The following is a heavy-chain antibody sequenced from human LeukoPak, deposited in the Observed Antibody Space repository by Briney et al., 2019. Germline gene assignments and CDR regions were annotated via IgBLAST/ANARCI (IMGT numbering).Heavy chain of an antibody. J-gene: IGHJ5*02. V-gene: IGHV1-69*04. CDR1: GGAFSSYA. CDR3: APDSAYGDYGGVWFDP. D-gene: IGHD4-17*01. Sequence: SVKVSCKASGGAFSSYAISWVRQAPGQGLEWMGRIIPIFGIANYAQKFQGRVTITADKSTSTAYMELSSLRSEDAAVYYCAPDSAYGDYGGVWFDPWGQGTLVTVSS. CDR2: IIPIFGIA.